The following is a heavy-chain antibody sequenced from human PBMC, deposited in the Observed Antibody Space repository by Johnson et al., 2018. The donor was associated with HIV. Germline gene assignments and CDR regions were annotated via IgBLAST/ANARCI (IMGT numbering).Heavy chain of an antibody. CDR3: TRDQDYSDSSGYYRGVRAFDI. CDR2: ISSSGSTI. Sequence: AAGGVTISDSYMSWIRQAPGKGLEWVSYISSSGSTIYYADSVKGRFTISRDNAKNSLYLQMNSLRAEHTALYFCTRDQDYSDSSGYYRGVRAFDIWGQGTMVTISS. V-gene: IGHV3-11*01. D-gene: IGHD3-22*01. CDR1: GVTISDSY. J-gene: IGHJ3*02.